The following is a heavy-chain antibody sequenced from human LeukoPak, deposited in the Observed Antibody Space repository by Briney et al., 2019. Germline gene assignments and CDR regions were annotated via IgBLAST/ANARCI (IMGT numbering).Heavy chain of an antibody. V-gene: IGHV3-53*01. D-gene: IGHD6-13*01. CDR3: ARDQADLRAFDI. J-gene: IGHJ3*02. CDR1: GFTVSSNY. CDR2: IYSGGST. Sequence: PGGSLRLSCAASGFTVSSNYMSWVRQAPGKGPEWVSVIYSGGSTYYADSVKGRFTISRDNSKNTLYLQMNSLRAEDTAVYYCARDQADLRAFDIWGQGTMVTVSS.